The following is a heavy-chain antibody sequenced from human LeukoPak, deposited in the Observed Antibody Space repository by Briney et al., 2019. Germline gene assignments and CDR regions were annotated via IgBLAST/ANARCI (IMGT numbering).Heavy chain of an antibody. D-gene: IGHD4-17*01. CDR3: ARNPVTTKYFDY. CDR2: INPSGGST. CDR1: GYTFTSYY. Sequence: GASVEVSCKASGYTFTSYYMHWVRQAPGQGLEWMGIINPSGGSTRYAQKFQGRVTMTRDTPTSTVYMELSSLRSEDTAVYYCARNPVTTKYFDYWGQGTLVTVSS. V-gene: IGHV1-46*01. J-gene: IGHJ4*02.